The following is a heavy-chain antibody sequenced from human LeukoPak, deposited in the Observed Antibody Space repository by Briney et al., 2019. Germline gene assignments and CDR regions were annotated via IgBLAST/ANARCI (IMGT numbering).Heavy chain of an antibody. CDR3: AKDRRSYGDSSPFDY. J-gene: IGHJ4*02. Sequence: GGSLRLSCAASGFTFSSYAMSWVRQAPGKGLEWVSAISGSGGSTYYADSVKGRFTISRDNSKNTLYLQMNSLRAEDTAVYYCAKDRRSYGDSSPFDYWGQGTLVTVSS. V-gene: IGHV3-23*01. D-gene: IGHD4-17*01. CDR2: ISGSGGST. CDR1: GFTFSSYA.